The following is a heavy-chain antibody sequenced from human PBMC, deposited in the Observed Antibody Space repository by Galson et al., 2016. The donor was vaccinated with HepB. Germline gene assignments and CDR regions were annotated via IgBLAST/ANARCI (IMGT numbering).Heavy chain of an antibody. CDR2: ISYEGSNK. J-gene: IGHJ5*02. D-gene: IGHD4-17*01. V-gene: IGHV3-30*18. Sequence: SLRLSCAASGFTFSSYGVHWVRQAPGKGLEWVAAISYEGSNKYYADSVKGRFTISRDNYKNTLYLQTNSLRAEDTAVYYCAKGTDYGDAITPYDPWGQGTLVTVSS. CDR1: GFTFSSYG. CDR3: AKGTDYGDAITPYDP.